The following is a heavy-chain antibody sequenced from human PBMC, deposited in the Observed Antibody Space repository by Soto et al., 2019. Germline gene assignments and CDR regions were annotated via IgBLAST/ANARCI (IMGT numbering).Heavy chain of an antibody. J-gene: IGHJ4*02. CDR2: ISAYNGNT. Sequence: QVQLVQSGAEVKKPGASVKVSCKASGYTFTSYGISWVRQAPGQGLEWMGWISAYNGNTNYAQKLQGKVTMTTGTSTSTAYMELRSLGFEDAAVYYCARVVVRGVIVDYWGQGTLVTVSS. V-gene: IGHV1-18*01. CDR1: GYTFTSYG. CDR3: ARVVVRGVIVDY. D-gene: IGHD3-10*01.